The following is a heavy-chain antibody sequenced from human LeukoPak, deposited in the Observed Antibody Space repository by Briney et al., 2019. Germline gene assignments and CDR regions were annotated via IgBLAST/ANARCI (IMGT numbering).Heavy chain of an antibody. D-gene: IGHD2-15*01. CDR3: ARVVVIRTTSASYMDV. J-gene: IGHJ6*03. CDR1: GYSFISYW. Sequence: GESLKISCKGSGYSFISYWIGWVRQMPGKGLDWMGIIYPGDSDTRYSPSFQGQVTISVDKPIRTAYLQWSSLKASDTAMYYCARVVVIRTTSASYMDVWGRGTTVTISS. V-gene: IGHV5-51*04. CDR2: IYPGDSDT.